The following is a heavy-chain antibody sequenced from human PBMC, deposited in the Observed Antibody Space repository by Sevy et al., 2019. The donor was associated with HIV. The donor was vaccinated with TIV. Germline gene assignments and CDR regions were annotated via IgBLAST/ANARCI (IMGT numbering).Heavy chain of an antibody. CDR1: TYSSTIYY. CDR3: AVSQFCGGDCYYFDQ. Sequence: ASVKVSCRTSTYSSTIYYMQWVRQAPGQGLEWMGLINPSGGGTSYTQKFQDRVTMTWDTSTGTVYMDLSSLRCEDTAVYYCAVSQFCGGDCYYFDQWGQGTLVTVSS. J-gene: IGHJ4*02. V-gene: IGHV1-46*01. CDR2: INPSGGGT. D-gene: IGHD2-21*02.